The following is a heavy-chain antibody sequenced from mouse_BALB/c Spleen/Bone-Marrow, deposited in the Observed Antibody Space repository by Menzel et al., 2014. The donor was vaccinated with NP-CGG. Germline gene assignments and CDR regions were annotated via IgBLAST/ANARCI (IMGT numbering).Heavy chain of an antibody. V-gene: IGHV1S81*02. Sequence: QVQLQQSGAELVKPGASVKLSCTASGYTFNSYWMHWVRQRPGQGLEWIGEINPSNGRTNYNERFKNKATLTVARASSTDYMQHSSLTSGDSAVYFCARGRVFYGNLFDYWGQGTTLTVSS. CDR2: INPSNGRT. CDR3: ARGRVFYGNLFDY. J-gene: IGHJ2*01. D-gene: IGHD2-1*01. CDR1: GYTFNSYW.